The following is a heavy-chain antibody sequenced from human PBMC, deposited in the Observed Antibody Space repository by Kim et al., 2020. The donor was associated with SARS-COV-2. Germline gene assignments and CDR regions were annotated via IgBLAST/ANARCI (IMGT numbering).Heavy chain of an antibody. D-gene: IGHD6-19*01. V-gene: IGHV3-23*01. J-gene: IGHJ4*02. CDR3: AKKADTSGWYRAFDY. Sequence: GGSLRLSCGASGFPFISYAMSWVRQAPGKGLEWVSGISASAGTTCYADSVKGRFTISRDNSKNSLYLQMNSLRADDRAIYYCAKKADTSGWYRAFDYWGQETLVTVSS. CDR1: GFPFISYA. CDR2: ISASAGTT.